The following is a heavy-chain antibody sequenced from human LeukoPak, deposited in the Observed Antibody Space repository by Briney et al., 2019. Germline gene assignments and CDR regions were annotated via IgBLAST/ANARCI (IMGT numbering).Heavy chain of an antibody. D-gene: IGHD6-13*01. V-gene: IGHV4-4*07. CDR1: GGSISSYY. Sequence: SETLSLTCTVSGGSISSYYWSWIRQPAGKGLEWIGRIYTSGSTNYNPSLKSRVTISVDTSKNQFSLKLSSVTAADTAVYYCARMRRQQLVFDYWGQGTLVTVSS. J-gene: IGHJ4*02. CDR3: ARMRRQQLVFDY. CDR2: IYTSGST.